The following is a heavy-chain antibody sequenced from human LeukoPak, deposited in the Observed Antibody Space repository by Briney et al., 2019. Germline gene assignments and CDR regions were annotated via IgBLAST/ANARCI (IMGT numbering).Heavy chain of an antibody. Sequence: PGGSLRLSCGGSGFIFDDYAMHWVRQAPGKGLEWVSGVNWNSGAIDYAESVKGRFTISRDNAKNSLYLQVNSLRTEDTALYFCARDRAYSYGYTYFDLWGRGTLVTVSS. V-gene: IGHV3-9*01. CDR2: VNWNSGAI. CDR3: ARDRAYSYGYTYFDL. D-gene: IGHD5-18*01. J-gene: IGHJ2*01. CDR1: GFIFDDYA.